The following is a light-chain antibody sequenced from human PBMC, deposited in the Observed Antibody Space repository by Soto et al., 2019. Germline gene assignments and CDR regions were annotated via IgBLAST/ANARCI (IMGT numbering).Light chain of an antibody. CDR2: GAS. CDR1: QSVRTK. Sequence: EIVMTQSPATLSVSPGERATLSCRASQSVRTKLAWYQQKPGQAPRLLIYGASSRATGIPARFSGSGSGTEFTPTISSLQSEDSGVYYCQQYNKWPAEITFGQGTRLEIK. CDR3: QQYNKWPAEIT. V-gene: IGKV3D-15*01. J-gene: IGKJ5*01.